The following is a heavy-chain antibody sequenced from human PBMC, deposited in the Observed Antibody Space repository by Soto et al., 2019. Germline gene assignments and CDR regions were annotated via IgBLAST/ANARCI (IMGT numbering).Heavy chain of an antibody. CDR3: ALEV. CDR2: INTGNGNT. Sequence: ASVKVSCKASGYNFSTYALLWVRQAPGQRLEWMGWINTGNGNTKYSQKFQGRVTMTRDTSASTAYMELSSLRSEDTAVYYFALEVWGQGTTVTVSS. J-gene: IGHJ6*02. CDR1: GYNFSTYA. V-gene: IGHV1-3*04.